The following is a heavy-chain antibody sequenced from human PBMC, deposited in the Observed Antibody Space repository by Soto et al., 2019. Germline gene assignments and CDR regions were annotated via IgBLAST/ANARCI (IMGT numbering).Heavy chain of an antibody. V-gene: IGHV5-51*01. CDR1: GYSFTTYW. CDR3: ARHKGWNYGVGAFDI. J-gene: IGHJ3*02. Sequence: GESRKIPCKGSGYSFTTYWIGWLRQMPGKGLEWMGIIYPGDSDTRYSPSFQGQVTISADKSISTAYLQWSSLKASDTAMYYCARHKGWNYGVGAFDIWGQGTMVTVSS. D-gene: IGHD1-7*01. CDR2: IYPGDSDT.